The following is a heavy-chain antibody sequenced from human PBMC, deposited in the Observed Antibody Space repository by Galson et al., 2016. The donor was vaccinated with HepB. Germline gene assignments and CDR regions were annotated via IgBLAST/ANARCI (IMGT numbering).Heavy chain of an antibody. CDR3: AKAGSLVVAAPFYFDH. CDR2: IKQDGTEK. CDR1: GFTFSTYW. Sequence: SLRLSCAASGFTFSTYWMSWVRQAPGKGLEWVANIKQDGTEKYYVDSVKGRFTISRDNARDSLYLQMNSLRAEDTAVYYCAKAGSLVVAAPFYFDHWGQGILVTVSS. D-gene: IGHD2-15*01. V-gene: IGHV3-7*01. J-gene: IGHJ4*02.